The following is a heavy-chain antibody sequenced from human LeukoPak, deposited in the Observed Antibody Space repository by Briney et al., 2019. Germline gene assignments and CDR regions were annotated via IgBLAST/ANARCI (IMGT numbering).Heavy chain of an antibody. CDR1: GGSFSGYY. CDR3: ARHPLARGGSYYY. D-gene: IGHD1-26*01. V-gene: IGHV4-34*01. J-gene: IGHJ4*02. CDR2: INHSGST. Sequence: PSETLSLTCAVYGGSFSGYYWSWLRQPPGKGLEWIGEINHSGSTNYNPSLTSRVTISVDTSKNQFSLKLSSVTAADTAVYYCARHPLARGGSYYYWGQGTLVTVSS.